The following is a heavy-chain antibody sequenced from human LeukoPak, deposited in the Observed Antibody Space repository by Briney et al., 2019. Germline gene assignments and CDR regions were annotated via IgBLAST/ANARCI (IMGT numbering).Heavy chain of an antibody. CDR2: INHSGST. Sequence: SETLSLTCAAYGGSFSGYYWSWIRQPPGKGLEWIGEINHSGSTNYNPSLKSRVTISVDTSKNQFSLKLSSVTAADTAVYYCARPGYSGYDFDYWGQGTLVTVSS. CDR1: GGSFSGYY. D-gene: IGHD5-12*01. J-gene: IGHJ4*02. CDR3: ARPGYSGYDFDY. V-gene: IGHV4-34*01.